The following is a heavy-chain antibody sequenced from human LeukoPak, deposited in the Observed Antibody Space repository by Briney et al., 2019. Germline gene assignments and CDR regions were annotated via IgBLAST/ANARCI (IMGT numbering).Heavy chain of an antibody. J-gene: IGHJ6*03. Sequence: SETLSLTCTVPGGSISSYYWSWIRQPAGKGLEWIGRIYTSGSTNYNPSLKSRVTMSVDTSKNQFSLKLSSVTAADTAVYYCARGVAARLNLYYMDVWGKGTTVTVSS. D-gene: IGHD6-6*01. CDR1: GGSISSYY. V-gene: IGHV4-4*07. CDR3: ARGVAARLNLYYMDV. CDR2: IYTSGST.